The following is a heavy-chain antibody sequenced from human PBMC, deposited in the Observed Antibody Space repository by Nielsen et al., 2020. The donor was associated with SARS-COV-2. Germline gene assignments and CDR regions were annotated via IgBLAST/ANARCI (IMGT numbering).Heavy chain of an antibody. D-gene: IGHD2-15*01. CDR3: ATDIVSTGGDFDY. V-gene: IGHV1-2*06. Sequence: ASVKVSCKASGYTFTGYYMHWVRQAPGQGLEWMGRINPNSGGTNYAQKFQGRVTMTEDTSTDTAYMELSSLRSEDTAVYYCATDIVSTGGDFDYWGQGTLVTVSP. J-gene: IGHJ4*02. CDR2: INPNSGGT. CDR1: GYTFTGYY.